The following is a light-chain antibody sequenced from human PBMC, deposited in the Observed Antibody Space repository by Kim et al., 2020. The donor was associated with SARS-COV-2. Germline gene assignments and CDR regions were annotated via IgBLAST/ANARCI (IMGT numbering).Light chain of an antibody. V-gene: IGKV3-20*01. CDR1: QSVSSSY. Sequence: EIVLTQSPGTLSLSPGERATLSCRASQSVSSSYLAWYQQKPGQAPSLLIYGASSRATGIPDRYSGSESGTDFTLTISRLEPEDFAVYYCQQYGSAFGQGTKLEI. J-gene: IGKJ2*01. CDR2: GAS. CDR3: QQYGSA.